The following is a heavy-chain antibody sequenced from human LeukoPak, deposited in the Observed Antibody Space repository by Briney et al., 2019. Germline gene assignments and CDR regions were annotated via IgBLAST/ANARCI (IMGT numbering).Heavy chain of an antibody. V-gene: IGHV4-4*07. D-gene: IGHD3-10*01. CDR2: IYSSGTI. CDR3: TRDSGTTGEVKFDP. Sequence: SETLSLTCTVSGGSISSYYWSWIRQPAGKGLEWIGRIYSSGTITYNPSLQSRVTMSVDTSKNEFSLKMSSVTAADTAVYYRTRDSGTTGEVKFDPWDQGTLVAVSS. CDR1: GGSISSYY. J-gene: IGHJ5*02.